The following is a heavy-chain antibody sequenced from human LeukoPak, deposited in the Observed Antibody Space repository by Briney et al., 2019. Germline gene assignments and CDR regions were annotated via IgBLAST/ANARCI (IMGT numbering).Heavy chain of an antibody. CDR2: IYYSGST. V-gene: IGHV4-30-4*01. CDR1: GGSISSGDYY. D-gene: IGHD5-24*01. Sequence: SETLSLTCTVSGGSISSGDYYWSWIRQPPGKGLEWIGYIYYSGSTYYNPSLKSRVTISVYTSKNQFSLKLSSVTAADTAVYYCARDLGGGDGYNYLDYWGQGTLVTVSS. CDR3: ARDLGGGDGYNYLDY. J-gene: IGHJ4*02.